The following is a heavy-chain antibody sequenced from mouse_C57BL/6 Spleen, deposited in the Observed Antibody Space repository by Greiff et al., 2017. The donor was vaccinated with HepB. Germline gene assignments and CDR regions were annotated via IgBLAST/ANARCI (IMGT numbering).Heavy chain of an antibody. D-gene: IGHD1-1*01. Sequence: QVQLQQPGAELVKPGASVKLSCKASGYTFTSYWMHWVKQRPGRGLEWIGRIDPNSGGTKYNEKFKSKATLTVDKPSSTAYMQLSSLTSEDSAVYYCASPILISNYYGSSYGYWYFDVWGTGTTVTVSS. V-gene: IGHV1-72*01. J-gene: IGHJ1*03. CDR3: ASPILISNYYGSSYGYWYFDV. CDR1: GYTFTSYW. CDR2: IDPNSGGT.